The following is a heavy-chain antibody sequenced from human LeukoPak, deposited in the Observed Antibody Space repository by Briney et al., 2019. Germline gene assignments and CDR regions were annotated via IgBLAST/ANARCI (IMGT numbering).Heavy chain of an antibody. CDR1: CGSISSYY. D-gene: IGHD2-15*01. J-gene: IGHJ3*02. Sequence: SETLSLTCSVSCGSISSYYWSWIRQPPGKGLEWIGYIYYSGSTNYNPSLKSRVTISVDTSKNQFSLTLSSVTAAHTAVYYCARQEMLHAFDIWGQGTMVTVSS. CDR2: IYYSGST. CDR3: ARQEMLHAFDI. V-gene: IGHV4-59*08.